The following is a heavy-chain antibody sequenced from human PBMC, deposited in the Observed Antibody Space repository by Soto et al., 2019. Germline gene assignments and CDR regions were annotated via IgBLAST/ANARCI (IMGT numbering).Heavy chain of an antibody. J-gene: IGHJ4*02. CDR3: AKYVSIRNQEHHSDY. CDR2: ISGSGGST. Sequence: PGGSLRLSCAASGFTFSSYAMSWVRQAPGKGLEWVSAISGSGGSTYYADSVKGRFTISRDNSKNTLYLQMNSLRAEDTAVYYCAKYVSIRNQEHHSDYWSQRTLDTGSS. CDR1: GFTFSSYA. D-gene: IGHD2-21*01. V-gene: IGHV3-23*01.